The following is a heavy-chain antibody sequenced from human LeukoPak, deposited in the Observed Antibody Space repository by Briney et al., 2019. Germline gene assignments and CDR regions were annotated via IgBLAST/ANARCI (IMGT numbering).Heavy chain of an antibody. V-gene: IGHV4-34*01. Sequence: SETLSLTCAVYGGSFSGYYWSWIRQPPGKGLEWIGEINHSGSTNYNPSLKSRVTISVDTPKNQFSLKLSSVTAADTAVYYCARKDDILTGYTPNGMDVWGQGTTVTVSS. CDR2: INHSGST. CDR3: ARKDDILTGYTPNGMDV. D-gene: IGHD3-9*01. J-gene: IGHJ6*02. CDR1: GGSFSGYY.